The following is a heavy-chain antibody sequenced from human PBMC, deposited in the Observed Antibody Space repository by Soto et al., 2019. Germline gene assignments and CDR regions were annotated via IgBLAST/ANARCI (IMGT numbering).Heavy chain of an antibody. CDR1: GGTFSSYT. CDR3: ARVWGGYGSGGYLDY. D-gene: IGHD3-10*01. J-gene: IGHJ4*02. V-gene: IGHV1-69*02. Sequence: QVQLVQSGAEEKKPGSSVKVSCKASGGTFSSYTISWVRQAPGQGLEWMGRIIPILGIANYAQKFQGRVTITADESTSTSYMELSSLRSEDTAVYYGARVWGGYGSGGYLDYWGQGTLVTVSS. CDR2: IIPILGIA.